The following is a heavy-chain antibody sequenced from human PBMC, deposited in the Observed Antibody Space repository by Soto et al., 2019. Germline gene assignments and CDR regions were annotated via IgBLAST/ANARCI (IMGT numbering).Heavy chain of an antibody. J-gene: IGHJ5*02. Sequence: QVQLVQSGAEVKKPGASVKVSCKASGYYFTTYDINWVRQANGQGLEWMGWMNPNSGNTGYAQKFQGRVTMTRNTSITTGYMELSSLRSEDTAVYYCARGPIYGSGSYLSDPWGQGTLVTVSS. CDR1: GYYFTTYD. CDR3: ARGPIYGSGSYLSDP. V-gene: IGHV1-8*01. D-gene: IGHD3-10*01. CDR2: MNPNSGNT.